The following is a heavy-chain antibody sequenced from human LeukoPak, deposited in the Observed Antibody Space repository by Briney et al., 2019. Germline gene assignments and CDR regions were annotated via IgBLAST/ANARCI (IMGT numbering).Heavy chain of an antibody. CDR2: IHPISGGT. V-gene: IGHV1-2*04. J-gene: IGHJ3*02. D-gene: IGHD6-13*01. Sequence: ASVKVSCKASGYTFTGYYMHWVWQVPGQGPEWMGWIHPISGGTNYARKFQGWVTLTRDTSISTAYMELSRLRSDDTAVYYCARGAKQQLVRGAFDIWGQGTMVTVSS. CDR1: GYTFTGYY. CDR3: ARGAKQQLVRGAFDI.